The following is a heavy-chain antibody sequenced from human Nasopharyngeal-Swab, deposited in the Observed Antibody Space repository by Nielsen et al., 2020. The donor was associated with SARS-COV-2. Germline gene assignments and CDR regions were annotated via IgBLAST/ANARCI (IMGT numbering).Heavy chain of an antibody. CDR3: ARGINYYDSSGRSGGFDY. D-gene: IGHD3-22*01. J-gene: IGHJ4*02. CDR2: TYYRSKWYN. CDR1: GDSVSRNSAA. V-gene: IGHV6-1*01. Sequence: SQTLSLTCAISGDSVSRNSAAWNWIRQSPSRGLEWLGRTYYRSKWYNDYAVSVKSRITINPDTSKNQFSLQLNSVTPEDTAVYYCARGINYYDSSGRSGGFDYWGQGTLVTVSS.